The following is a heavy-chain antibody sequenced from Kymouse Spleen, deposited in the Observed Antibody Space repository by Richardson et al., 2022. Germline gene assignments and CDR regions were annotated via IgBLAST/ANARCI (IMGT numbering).Heavy chain of an antibody. D-gene: IGHD3-3*01. CDR3: AKDYVLRFLEWFPYYFDY. CDR1: GFTFSSYA. J-gene: IGHJ4*02. CDR2: ISGSGGST. Sequence: EVQLVESGGGLVQPGGSLRLSCAASGFTFSSYAMSWVRQAPGKGLEWVSAISGSGGSTYYADSVKGRFTISRDNSKNTLYLQMNSLRAEDTAVYYCAKDYVLRFLEWFPYYFDYWGQGTLVTVSS. V-gene: IGHV3-23*04.